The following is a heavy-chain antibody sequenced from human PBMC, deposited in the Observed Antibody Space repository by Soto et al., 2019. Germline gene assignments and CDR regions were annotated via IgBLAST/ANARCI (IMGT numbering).Heavy chain of an antibody. CDR1: GGSITSGGYS. J-gene: IGHJ6*02. V-gene: IGHV4-30-2*06. CDR2: IYQSGSA. CDR3: ARAFYGVDL. Sequence: SETLSLTCTVSGGSITSGGYSWSWIRQSPGQGLEWIGYIYQSGSAFYNPSLKTRATILVDRSKNQFSLNLTSVTAADAAVYYCARAFYGVDLWGQGTTVTAP.